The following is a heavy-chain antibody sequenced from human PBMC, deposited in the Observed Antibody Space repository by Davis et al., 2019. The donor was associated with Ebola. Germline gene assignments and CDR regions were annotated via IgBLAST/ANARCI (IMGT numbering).Heavy chain of an antibody. CDR2: ISYDGSNK. Sequence: GGSLRLSCAASGFTFSSYAMHWVRQAPGKGLEWVAVISYDGSNKYYADSVKGRFTISRDNSKNTLYLQMNSLRAEDTAVYYGAKPTSGGGSSRDYWGQGTLVTVSS. D-gene: IGHD1-26*01. CDR3: AKPTSGGGSSRDY. CDR1: GFTFSSYA. V-gene: IGHV3-30*04. J-gene: IGHJ4*02.